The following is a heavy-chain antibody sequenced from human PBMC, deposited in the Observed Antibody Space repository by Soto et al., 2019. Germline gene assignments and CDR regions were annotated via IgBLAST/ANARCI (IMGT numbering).Heavy chain of an antibody. J-gene: IGHJ6*03. CDR3: ATPYDFWSGPLAGYYYYYMDV. CDR1: GFTFSSYA. V-gene: IGHV3-23*01. D-gene: IGHD3-3*01. CDR2: ISGSGGST. Sequence: EVQLLESGGGLVQPGGSLRLSCAASGFTFSSYAMSWVRQAPGKGLEWVSAISGSGGSTYYADSMKGRFTISRDNSKNTLYLQMNSLRAEDTAVYYCATPYDFWSGPLAGYYYYYMDVWGKGTTVTVSS.